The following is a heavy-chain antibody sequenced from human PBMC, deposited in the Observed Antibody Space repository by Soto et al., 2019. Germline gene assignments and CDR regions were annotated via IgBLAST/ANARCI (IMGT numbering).Heavy chain of an antibody. D-gene: IGHD3-3*01. V-gene: IGHV1-18*01. CDR1: GYTFTSYG. CDR2: INANSGNT. CDR3: ARDLNEWLFNFDY. J-gene: IGHJ4*02. Sequence: ASVKVSCKASGYTFTSYGISWVRQAPGQGLEWMGRINANSGNTSYAQKFQGRVTMTRDTSTSTVYMELSSLRAEDTAAYYCARDLNEWLFNFDYWGQGTLVTVSS.